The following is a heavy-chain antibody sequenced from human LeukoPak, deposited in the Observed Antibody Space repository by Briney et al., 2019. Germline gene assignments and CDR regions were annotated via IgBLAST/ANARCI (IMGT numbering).Heavy chain of an antibody. J-gene: IGHJ4*02. V-gene: IGHV1-8*01. D-gene: IGHD6-19*01. CDR1: GYTFTSYD. CDR3: ARGIAVAATKGGRYFDY. Sequence: ASVKVSCKASGYTFTSYDINWVRQATGQGLEWMGWMNPNSGNTGYAQKFQGRVTMTRNTSISTAYMELSSLRSEDTAVYFCARGIAVAATKGGRYFDYWGQGTLVTVSS. CDR2: MNPNSGNT.